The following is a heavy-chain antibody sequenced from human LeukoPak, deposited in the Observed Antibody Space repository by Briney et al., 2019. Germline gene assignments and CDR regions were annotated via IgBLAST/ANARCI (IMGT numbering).Heavy chain of an antibody. D-gene: IGHD1-26*01. CDR3: AKDLEWELLRYYYYYGMDV. Sequence: PGGSLRLSCAASGFTFSSCWMHWVRQDPGKGLVWVARINSDGSSTSYADSVKGRFTISRDNAKNTLYLQMSSLRVEDTAVYYCAKDLEWELLRYYYYYGMDVWGQGTTVTVSS. V-gene: IGHV3-74*01. CDR1: GFTFSSCW. J-gene: IGHJ6*02. CDR2: INSDGSST.